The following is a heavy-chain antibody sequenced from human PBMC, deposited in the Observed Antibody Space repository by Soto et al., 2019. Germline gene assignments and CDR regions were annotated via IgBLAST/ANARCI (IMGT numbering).Heavy chain of an antibody. J-gene: IGHJ4*02. CDR3: AKDVAFPSGYYSGRHYFAS. CDR1: GGPFSSYG. D-gene: IGHD3-3*01. CDR2: VSGSDGTT. Sequence: GGSLRLSCAASGGPFSSYGMNWGRQAPGKGLEWESAVSGSDGTTHYADSVRGRFTISRDNSNNTVFLQMNSLRVEDTGLYYCAKDVAFPSGYYSGRHYFASWGQGALVTVSS. V-gene: IGHV3-23*01.